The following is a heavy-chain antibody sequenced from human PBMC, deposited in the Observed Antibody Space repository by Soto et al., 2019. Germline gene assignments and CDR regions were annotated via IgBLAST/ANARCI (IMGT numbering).Heavy chain of an antibody. CDR1: GYTFTSYG. V-gene: IGHV1-18*01. CDR2: IIAYNFNT. Sequence: ASVKVSCKASGYTFTSYGISWVRQAPVQVLELIVWIIAYNFNTNYSQKLQGRFTITTYTSTITSYIELMILISDYTSVYYCARVLVRTTVMDYWGQGTMVTVSS. CDR3: ARVLVRTTVMDY. D-gene: IGHD4-17*01. J-gene: IGHJ4*02.